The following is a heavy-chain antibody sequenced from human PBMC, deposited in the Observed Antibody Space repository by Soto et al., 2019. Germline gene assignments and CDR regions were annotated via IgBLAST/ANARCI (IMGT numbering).Heavy chain of an antibody. CDR3: ARLGRSLWFDP. D-gene: IGHD2-15*01. Sequence: QLQLQESGPRLVKPPETLSLTCTVSGGSITTSGDYWGWIRQPPGKGLEWIGNIYYTGTTYYNPSLQRRGPMSVSTAKNQFSLRLSSVTAADTAVYYCARLGRSLWFDPWGLGTLVTVSS. CDR2: IYYTGTT. CDR1: GGSITTSGDY. V-gene: IGHV4-39*01. J-gene: IGHJ5*02.